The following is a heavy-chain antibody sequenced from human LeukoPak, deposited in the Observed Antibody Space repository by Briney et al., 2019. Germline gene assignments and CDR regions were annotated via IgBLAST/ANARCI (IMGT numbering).Heavy chain of an antibody. CDR2: IYYSGST. D-gene: IGHD2-2*01. CDR3: ARLSHQLLVDY. V-gene: IGHV4-31*03. CDR1: GGFISSGGYY. Sequence: SQTLSLTCTVSGGFISSGGYYWSWIRQHPGKGLEWIGYIYYSGSTYYNPSLKSRVTISVDTSKNQFSLKLSSVTAADTAVYYCARLSHQLLVDYWGQGTLVTVSS. J-gene: IGHJ4*02.